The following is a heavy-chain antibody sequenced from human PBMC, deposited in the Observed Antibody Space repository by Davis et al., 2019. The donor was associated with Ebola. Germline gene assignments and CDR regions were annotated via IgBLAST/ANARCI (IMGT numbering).Heavy chain of an antibody. CDR2: ISDVGSYK. V-gene: IGHV3-30*18. CDR1: GLTFRNYA. D-gene: IGHD2-2*01. Sequence: GESLKISCAASGLTFRNYAMCWVRQAPGKGLEWLAVISDVGSYKYYGDSVEGRFTISRDNSKEALYLQLNSLIAEDTAVYYCAKDRCSSRRCQDFYYGMDVWGQGTTVTVSS. J-gene: IGHJ6*02. CDR3: AKDRCSSRRCQDFYYGMDV.